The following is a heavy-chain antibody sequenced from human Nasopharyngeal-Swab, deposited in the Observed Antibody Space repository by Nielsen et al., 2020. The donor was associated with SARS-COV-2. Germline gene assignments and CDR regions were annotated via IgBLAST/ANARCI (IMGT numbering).Heavy chain of an antibody. D-gene: IGHD4-17*01. Sequence: ASVKVSCKASGYTFTTHAMNWVRQAPGQGLEWMGWINTNTGSPRYAQGFTGRFVFSLDTSVSTAYLQIRSLKPEDTAVYFCARPSPYGDYSFDYWGRGTLVTVSS. J-gene: IGHJ4*02. V-gene: IGHV7-4-1*01. CDR1: GYTFTTHA. CDR2: INTNTGSP. CDR3: ARPSPYGDYSFDY.